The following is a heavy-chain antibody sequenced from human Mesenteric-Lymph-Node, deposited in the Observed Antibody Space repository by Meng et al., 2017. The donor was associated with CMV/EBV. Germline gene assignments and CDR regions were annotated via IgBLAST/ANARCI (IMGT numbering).Heavy chain of an antibody. CDR1: GFTFSDYY. V-gene: IGHV3-11*01. J-gene: IGHJ4*02. CDR3: ARAFHNVVPAKGLDY. Sequence: GGPLRLSCAASGFTFSDYYMSWIRQAPGKGLEWVSYISSSGSTIYYADSVKGRFTISRDNAKNSLYLQMNSLRAEDTAVYYCARAFHNVVPAKGLDYWGQGTLVTVSS. CDR2: ISSSGSTI. D-gene: IGHD2-2*01.